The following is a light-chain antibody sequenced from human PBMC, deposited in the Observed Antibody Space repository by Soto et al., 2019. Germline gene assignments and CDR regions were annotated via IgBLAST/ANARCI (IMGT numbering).Light chain of an antibody. CDR2: GAS. CDR3: QQYGGSPPIN. J-gene: IGKJ3*01. CDR1: QSVSSSH. V-gene: IGKV3-20*01. Sequence: EIVLTQSPGTLSLSPGERATLSCRASQSVSSSHLAWYQQKPGQAPRLLIYGASSRATGIPDRFSGGGSGTDFTLYISRLEPEDFAVYYCQQYGGSPPINFGPGTKVDCK.